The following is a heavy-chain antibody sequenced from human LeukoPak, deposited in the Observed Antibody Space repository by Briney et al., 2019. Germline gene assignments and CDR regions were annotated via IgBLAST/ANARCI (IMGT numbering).Heavy chain of an antibody. Sequence: ASVKVSCKASGYTFTSYGVNWVRQAPGQGLEWMGWISAYNGNTNYAQKLQGRVTMTTDTSTSTAYMELRSLRSDDTAVYYCARDIDGSGSYYYWGQGTLVTVSS. V-gene: IGHV1-18*01. CDR2: ISAYNGNT. J-gene: IGHJ4*02. CDR1: GYTFTSYG. D-gene: IGHD3-10*01. CDR3: ARDIDGSGSYYY.